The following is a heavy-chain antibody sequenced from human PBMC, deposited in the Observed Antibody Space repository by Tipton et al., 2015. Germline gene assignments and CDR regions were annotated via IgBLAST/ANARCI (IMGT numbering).Heavy chain of an antibody. Sequence: SLRLSCAASGFTFSSFWMTWVRQAPGKGLEWVANIKEDGSEKYYVDSVRGRFTVSRDNANNRLYLQLNSLGAEDTAVYYCARHFTFGGIIAIDLWGQGTLVTVSS. CDR1: GFTFSSFW. V-gene: IGHV3-7*03. J-gene: IGHJ4*01. CDR2: IKEDGSEK. D-gene: IGHD3-16*02. CDR3: ARHFTFGGIIAIDL.